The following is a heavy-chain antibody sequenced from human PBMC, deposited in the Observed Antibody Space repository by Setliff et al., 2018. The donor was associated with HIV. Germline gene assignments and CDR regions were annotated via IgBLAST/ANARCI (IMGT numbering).Heavy chain of an antibody. CDR3: AKDGISGGAYPPYYFDY. J-gene: IGHJ4*01. CDR1: GFTFNTYA. V-gene: IGHV3-23*01. D-gene: IGHD2-15*01. CDR2: ISGSGGST. Sequence: GGSLRLSCAASGFTFNTYAMSWVRQAPGKGLEWVSVISGSGGSTFYADSLKGRFTISRDTSKNTLYLLMNGLRFEDTAVYYCAKDGISGGAYPPYYFDYWGHGTLVTVSS.